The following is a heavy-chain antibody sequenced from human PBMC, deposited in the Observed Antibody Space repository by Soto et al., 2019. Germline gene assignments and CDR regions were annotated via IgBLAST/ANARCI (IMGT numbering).Heavy chain of an antibody. CDR1: GFTLSSYG. V-gene: IGHV3-30*18. Sequence: QVQLVESGGGVVQPGRSLRLSCEVSGFTLSSYGMHWVRQAPGKGLEWVGAISSDGIKQSYGGSVKGRFTFSRDKSKNTLYLQVNSIRGDDTAVYYGAKGLAHEICSAFYIWGQGTMVTVSS. J-gene: IGHJ3*02. CDR3: AKGLAHEICSAFYI. D-gene: IGHD2-21*01. CDR2: ISSDGIKQ.